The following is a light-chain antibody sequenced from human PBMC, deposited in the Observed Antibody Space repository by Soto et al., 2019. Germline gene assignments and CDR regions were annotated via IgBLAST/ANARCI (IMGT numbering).Light chain of an antibody. CDR2: GSS. V-gene: IGKV3-20*01. Sequence: ESVLTQSPGTLSVSPGEGATLSCRASQRISISYLAWYQQKPGQAPRLLIYGSSTRATGIPDRFSGSGSETDFTLTISRLEPEDFAVYYCQQYGGSPWTFGQGTKVEIK. CDR1: QRISISY. J-gene: IGKJ1*01. CDR3: QQYGGSPWT.